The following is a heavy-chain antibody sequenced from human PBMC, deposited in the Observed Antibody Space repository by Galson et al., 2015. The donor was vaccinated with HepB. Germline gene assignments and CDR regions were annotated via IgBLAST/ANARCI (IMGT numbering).Heavy chain of an antibody. D-gene: IGHD6-19*01. Sequence: LSLTCAVYGGSFSGYYWSRIRQPPGKGLEWIGEINHSGSTNYNPSLKSRVTISVDTSKNQFSLKLSSVTAADTAVYYCARGERLVQVAGPQYFQHWGQGTLVTVSS. V-gene: IGHV4-34*01. CDR3: ARGERLVQVAGPQYFQH. CDR2: INHSGST. CDR1: GGSFSGYY. J-gene: IGHJ1*01.